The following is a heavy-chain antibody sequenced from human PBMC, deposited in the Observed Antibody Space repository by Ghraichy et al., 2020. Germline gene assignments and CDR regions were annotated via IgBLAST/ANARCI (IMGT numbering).Heavy chain of an antibody. CDR3: ARGVIYSNMYYFDY. J-gene: IGHJ4*02. CDR1: GGSISSYY. V-gene: IGHV4-59*01. Sequence: SETLSLTCTVSGGSISSYYWSWIRQPPGKGLEWIEYIYYSGSTNYNPSLKSRVTISVDTSKNQFSLKLSSVTAADTAVYYCARGVIYSNMYYFDYWGQGTLVTVSS. CDR2: IYYSGST. D-gene: IGHD4-11*01.